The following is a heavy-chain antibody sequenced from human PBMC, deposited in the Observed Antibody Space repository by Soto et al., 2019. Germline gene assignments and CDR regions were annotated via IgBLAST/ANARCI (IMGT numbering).Heavy chain of an antibody. CDR2: IIPFFGTA. J-gene: IGHJ4*02. Sequence: QVQLVQSGAEVKKTGSSVKVSCKTSGGTFSTFGISWVRQSPGQVLEWMGGIIPFFGTAEYSQKFEDRITITADESTNTVYMDLRSLTSEDTAIYYCARTAPMDAGDKYYSAFWGQGALVTVSS. V-gene: IGHV1-69*01. CDR3: ARTAPMDAGDKYYSAF. D-gene: IGHD3-16*01. CDR1: GGTFSTFG.